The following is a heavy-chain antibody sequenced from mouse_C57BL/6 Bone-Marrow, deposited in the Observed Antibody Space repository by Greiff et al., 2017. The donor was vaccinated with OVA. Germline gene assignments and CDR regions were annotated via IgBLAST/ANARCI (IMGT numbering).Heavy chain of an antibody. J-gene: IGHJ2*01. CDR3: ARGRGLRSFDY. D-gene: IGHD2-4*01. V-gene: IGHV1-63*01. CDR1: GYTFTNYW. Sequence: QVQLQQSGAELVRPGTSVKMSCKASGYTFTNYWIGWAKQRPGHGLEWIGDIYPGGGYTNYDEKFKGKATLTADKSSSTAYMQFSSLTSEDSAIYYCARGRGLRSFDYWGQGTTLTVSS. CDR2: IYPGGGYT.